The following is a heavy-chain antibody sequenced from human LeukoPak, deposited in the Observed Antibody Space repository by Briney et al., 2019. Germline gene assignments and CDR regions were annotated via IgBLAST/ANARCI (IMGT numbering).Heavy chain of an antibody. CDR1: GGSFSGYY. CDR3: AREKPRYSSGWYLDY. D-gene: IGHD6-19*01. Sequence: SETLSLTCAVYGGSFSGYYWSWIRQPPGKGLEWIGEIDHSGSTNYNPSLKSRVTISVDTSKNQFSLKLSSVTAADTAVYYCAREKPRYSSGWYLDYWGQGTLVTVSS. V-gene: IGHV4-34*01. CDR2: IDHSGST. J-gene: IGHJ4*02.